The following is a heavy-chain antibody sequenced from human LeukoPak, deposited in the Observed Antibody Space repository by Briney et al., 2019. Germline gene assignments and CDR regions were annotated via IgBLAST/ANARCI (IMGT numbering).Heavy chain of an antibody. CDR1: GGSISSYY. V-gene: IGHV4-59*01. CDR2: IYYSGST. J-gene: IGHJ6*02. CDR3: ARAAAVAGLYYYYYYGMDV. Sequence: PSETLSLTCTVSGGSISSYYWSWIRQPPGKGLEWIGYIYYSGSTNYNPSLKSRVTISVDTSKNQFSLKLSSVTAADTAVYYCARAAAVAGLYYYYYYGMDVWGQGTTVTVSS. D-gene: IGHD6-19*01.